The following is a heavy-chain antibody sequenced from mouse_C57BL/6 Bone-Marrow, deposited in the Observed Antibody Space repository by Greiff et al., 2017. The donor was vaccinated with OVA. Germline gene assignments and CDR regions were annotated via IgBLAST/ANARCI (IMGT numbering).Heavy chain of an antibody. CDR2: IRNKANGYTT. J-gene: IGHJ4*01. D-gene: IGHD2-12*01. CDR3: EGYDSYYYAMDY. V-gene: IGHV7-3*01. CDR1: GFTFTDYY. Sequence: EVMLVESGGGLVQPGGSLSPSCAASGFTFTDYYMSWVRQPPGKALEWLGYIRNKANGYTTGYSASVKGRFTISRDNSQSILYLQMNALSTEDSATYYCEGYDSYYYAMDYWGQGTTVSVCS.